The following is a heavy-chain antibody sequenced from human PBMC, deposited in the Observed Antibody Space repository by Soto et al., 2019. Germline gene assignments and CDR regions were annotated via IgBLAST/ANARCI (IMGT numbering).Heavy chain of an antibody. V-gene: IGHV3-30*18. Sequence: PGGSLRLSCAASGCTFSSYGIHWVRQAPGKGLEWMAVISYDGSNKYYADSVKGRFTISRDNSKNTLYLQMNSLRAEDTAVYYCAKDLPRIAVAGRGYYYYYGMDVWGQETTVTVSS. CDR2: ISYDGSNK. CDR3: AKDLPRIAVAGRGYYYYYGMDV. CDR1: GCTFSSYG. J-gene: IGHJ6*02. D-gene: IGHD6-19*01.